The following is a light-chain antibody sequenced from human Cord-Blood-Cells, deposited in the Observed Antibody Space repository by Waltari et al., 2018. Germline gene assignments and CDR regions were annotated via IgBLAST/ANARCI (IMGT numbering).Light chain of an antibody. CDR3: QQYNSYPYT. Sequence: DIQMTQFPSTLPATVGDSITITCRASQSISSWLAWYQQKPGKAPKLLIYKASSLESAVPSRFSGSGSGTEFTLTISRLQPDDFATYYCQQYNSYPYTFGQGTKLEIK. J-gene: IGKJ2*01. CDR2: KAS. V-gene: IGKV1-5*03. CDR1: QSISSW.